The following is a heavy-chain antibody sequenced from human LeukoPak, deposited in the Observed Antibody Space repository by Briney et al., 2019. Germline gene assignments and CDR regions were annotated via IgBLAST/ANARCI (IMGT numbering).Heavy chain of an antibody. CDR2: ISYDGSNK. V-gene: IGHV3-30-3*01. D-gene: IGHD1-1*01. CDR3: ARDFGTYYYYYGMDV. CDR1: GFTLSTNA. Sequence: GGSLRLSCLTSGFTLSTNAMSWVRQAPGKGLEWVAVISYDGSNKYYADSVKGRFTISRDNSKNTLYLQMNSLRAEDTAVYYCARDFGTYYYYYGMDVWGQGTTVTVSS. J-gene: IGHJ6*02.